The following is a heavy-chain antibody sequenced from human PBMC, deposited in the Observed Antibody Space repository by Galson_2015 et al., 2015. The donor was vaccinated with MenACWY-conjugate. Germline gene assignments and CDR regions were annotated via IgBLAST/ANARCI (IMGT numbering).Heavy chain of an antibody. Sequence: SLRLSCAASGFTFSNAWMSWVRQAPGKGLEWVGRIQSKTDGGTTDYAAPVKGRFTISRDDSKNTLYLQMNSLKTEDTAVYYCTTDTDYAGFDYWGQGTLVTVSS. CDR1: GFTFSNAW. D-gene: IGHD4-17*01. J-gene: IGHJ4*02. CDR2: IQSKTDGGTT. V-gene: IGHV3-15*01. CDR3: TTDTDYAGFDY.